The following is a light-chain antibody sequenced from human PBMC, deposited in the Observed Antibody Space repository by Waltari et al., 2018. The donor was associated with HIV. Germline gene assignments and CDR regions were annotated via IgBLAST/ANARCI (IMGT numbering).Light chain of an antibody. CDR1: SSKFGNDF. Sequence: QSVLTQPPSVSAAPGQKVTISCSGSSSKFGNDFVSWYQHLPGAAPKLLIYDNDKRPSGISDRFSGSKSGTSATLGITGLQTGVEADYYCGTWDTSLGAGVFGGGTKLTVL. J-gene: IGLJ3*02. CDR3: GTWDTSLGAGV. V-gene: IGLV1-51*01. CDR2: DND.